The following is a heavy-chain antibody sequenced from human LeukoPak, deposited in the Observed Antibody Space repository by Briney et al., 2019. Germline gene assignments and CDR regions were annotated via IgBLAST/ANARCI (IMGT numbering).Heavy chain of an antibody. CDR2: INPNSGGT. Sequence: GASVKVSCKASGYTFTGYYMHLVRQAPGQGLEWMGWINPNSGGTNYAQKFQGRVTMIRDTSISTAYMELSRLRSDDTAVYYCAMTGPGYCSSTSCYTLPSSSPQNWFDPWGQGTLVTVSS. CDR1: GYTFTGYY. CDR3: AMTGPGYCSSTSCYTLPSSSPQNWFDP. D-gene: IGHD2-2*02. V-gene: IGHV1-2*02. J-gene: IGHJ5*02.